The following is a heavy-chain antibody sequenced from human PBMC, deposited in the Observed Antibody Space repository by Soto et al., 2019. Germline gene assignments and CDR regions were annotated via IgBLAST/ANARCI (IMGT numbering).Heavy chain of an antibody. CDR1: GYTFTSYY. V-gene: IGHV1-46*01. J-gene: IGHJ5*02. Sequence: QVQLVQSGAEVQKPGASVKVSCKASGYTFTSYYMHWVRQAPGQGLEWMGIINPSGGSTSYARKYERIVTRTKNTSTTTAYKELSSLRSDDTAVYCGERRAPPAKMGDGFDPWGQGTLVTVSS. D-gene: IGHD3-16*01. CDR3: ERRAPPAKMGDGFDP. CDR2: INPSGGST.